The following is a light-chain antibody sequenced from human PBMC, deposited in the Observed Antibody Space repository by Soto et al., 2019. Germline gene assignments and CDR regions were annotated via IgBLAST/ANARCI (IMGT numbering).Light chain of an antibody. CDR3: QQHYDSWT. CDR2: WAS. CDR1: QSVLYSSNNKNY. J-gene: IGKJ1*01. V-gene: IGKV4-1*01. Sequence: DIVMTQSPDSLAVSLGERATINCKSSQSVLYSSNNKNYLVWYQQKAGQPPKLLISWASTRESGVPDRFTGSGSGTDFTLTISSLQAEDAAVYYCQQHYDSWTFGQGTKVDI.